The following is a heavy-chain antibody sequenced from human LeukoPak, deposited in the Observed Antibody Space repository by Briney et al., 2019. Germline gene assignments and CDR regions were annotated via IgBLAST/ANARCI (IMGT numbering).Heavy chain of an antibody. Sequence: ASVKVSCKASGYTVTSYGISWVRQAPGQGLEWMGWISAYNGNTNYAQKLQGRVTMTTDTSTSTAYMELRSLRSDDTAVYYCVGEDYGGTGIDYWGQGTLVTVSS. D-gene: IGHD4-23*01. CDR3: VGEDYGGTGIDY. V-gene: IGHV1-18*01. J-gene: IGHJ4*02. CDR2: ISAYNGNT. CDR1: GYTVTSYG.